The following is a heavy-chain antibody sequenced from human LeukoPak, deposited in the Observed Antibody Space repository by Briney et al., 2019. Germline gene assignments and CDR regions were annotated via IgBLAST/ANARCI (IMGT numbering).Heavy chain of an antibody. J-gene: IGHJ4*02. CDR2: ISHDGRSR. CDR1: EFPFSSYV. CDR3: ASGYDNDY. Sequence: GGSLRLSCAASEFPFSSYVMHWVRQVPGKGLVWVSRISHDGRSRTYADSVKGRFTISRDNAKNSLYLQMNSLRDEDTAVYYCASGYDNDYWGQGTLVTVSS. D-gene: IGHD5-12*01. V-gene: IGHV3-74*03.